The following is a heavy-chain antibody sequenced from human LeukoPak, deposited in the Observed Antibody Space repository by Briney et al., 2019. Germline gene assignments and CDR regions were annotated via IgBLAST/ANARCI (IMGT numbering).Heavy chain of an antibody. CDR1: GGSISSSSYY. Sequence: SETLSLTCTVSGGSISSSSYYWGWIRQPPGKGLEWIGSIYYSGSTYYNPSLKSRVTISVDTSKNQFSLKLSSVTAADTAVYYCARVRADYQYYYMDVWGKGTTVTVSS. CDR3: ARVRADYQYYYMDV. CDR2: IYYSGST. V-gene: IGHV4-39*07. J-gene: IGHJ6*03. D-gene: IGHD5-24*01.